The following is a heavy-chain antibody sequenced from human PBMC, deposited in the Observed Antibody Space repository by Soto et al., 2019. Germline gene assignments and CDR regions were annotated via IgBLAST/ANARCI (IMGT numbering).Heavy chain of an antibody. J-gene: IGHJ5*02. CDR1: YGSISSYY. V-gene: IGHV4-59*12. D-gene: IGHD3-9*01. CDR3: ARSLYDILTGSVYNWFEP. CDR2: IYYSGST. Sequence: SETLSLTCTFSYGSISSYYLSLIRQPPMKLLEWIGYIYYSGSTNYNPSLKSRVTISVDTSKNQFSLKLSSVTAADTAVYYCARSLYDILTGSVYNWFEPWGQGTLVTVSS.